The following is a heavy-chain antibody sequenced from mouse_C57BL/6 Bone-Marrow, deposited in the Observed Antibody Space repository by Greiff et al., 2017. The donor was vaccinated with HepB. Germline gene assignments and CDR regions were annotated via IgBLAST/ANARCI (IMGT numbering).Heavy chain of an antibody. CDR1: GYTFTDYY. D-gene: IGHD1-1*02. CDR3: ASEGGACFAY. J-gene: IGHJ3*01. Sequence: VQLQQSGPELVKPGASVKISCKASGYTFTDYYMNWVKQSHGKSLEWIGDINPNNGGTSYNQKFKGKDTLTVDKSSSTAYMELRSLTSEDSAVYYCASEGGACFAYWGQGTLVTVSA. V-gene: IGHV1-26*01. CDR2: INPNNGGT.